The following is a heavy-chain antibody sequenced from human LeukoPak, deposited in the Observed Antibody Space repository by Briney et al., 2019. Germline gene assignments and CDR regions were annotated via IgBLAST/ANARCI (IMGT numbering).Heavy chain of an antibody. CDR2: VNGYNDNT. J-gene: IGHJ4*02. V-gene: IGHV1-18*01. CDR1: GYTFNKDG. Sequence: ASVKVPCKAHGYTFNKDGITWVRQAPGQGLEWMGWVNGYNDNTYYAQNFQDRITLTTDTSTTTAYMELRSLGSDDTALYYCTLTPTIDYWGQGTLVTVSS. CDR3: TLTPTIDY.